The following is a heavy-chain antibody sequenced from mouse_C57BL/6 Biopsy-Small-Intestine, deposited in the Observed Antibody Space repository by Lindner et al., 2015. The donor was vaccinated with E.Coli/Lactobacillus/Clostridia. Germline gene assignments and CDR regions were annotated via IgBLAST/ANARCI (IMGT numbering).Heavy chain of an antibody. J-gene: IGHJ4*01. CDR1: GFSLTSYA. CDR2: IWTGGGT. D-gene: IGHD1-1*01. V-gene: IGHV2-9-1*01. CDR3: ARNWFITTVVATDYYAMDY. Sequence: VQLQESGPGLVAPSQSLSITCTVSGFSLTSYAISWVRQPPGKGLEWLGVIWTGGGTNYNSALKSRLSISKDNSKSQVFLKMNSLQTDDTARYYCARNWFITTVVATDYYAMDYWGQGTSVTVSS.